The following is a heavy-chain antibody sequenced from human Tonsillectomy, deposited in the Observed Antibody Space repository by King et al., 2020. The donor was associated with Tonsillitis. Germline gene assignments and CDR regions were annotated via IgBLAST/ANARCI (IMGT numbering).Heavy chain of an antibody. V-gene: IGHV4-59*01. CDR3: AREYSSGWDRYWYFDL. CDR2: IYYSGST. CDR1: GGSISSYY. Sequence: LQLQESGPGLVKPSETLFLTCTVSGGSISSYYWSWIRQPPGKGLEWIGYIYYSGSTNYNPSLESRVTISVDTSKNQFSLKLSSVTAADTAVYYCAREYSSGWDRYWYFDLWGRGTLVTVSS. D-gene: IGHD6-19*01. J-gene: IGHJ2*01.